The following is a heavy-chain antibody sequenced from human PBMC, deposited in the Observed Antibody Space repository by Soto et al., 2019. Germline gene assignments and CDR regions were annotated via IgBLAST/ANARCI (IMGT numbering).Heavy chain of an antibody. CDR1: GGSISSGGYY. V-gene: IGHV4-31*03. J-gene: IGHJ4*02. Sequence: PSETLSLTCTVSGGSISSGGYYWNWIRQHPGKGLEWIGYIYYSGSTYYNPSLKSRVSMSVDTSKNTVYLQMNSLRAEDTAVYYCARDLFVEKTTINWGQGTLVTVSS. CDR3: ARDLFVEKTTIN. CDR2: IYYSGST. D-gene: IGHD4-4*01.